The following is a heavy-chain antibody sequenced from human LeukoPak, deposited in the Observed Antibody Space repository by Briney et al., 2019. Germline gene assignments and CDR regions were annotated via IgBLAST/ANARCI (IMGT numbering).Heavy chain of an antibody. D-gene: IGHD3-22*01. CDR1: GYTFTGYY. J-gene: IGHJ5*02. CDR2: INPNSGGT. CDR3: ARDSRFSGYYPSGNWFDP. Sequence: ASVKVSCKASGYTFTGYYMHWVRQAPRQGLEWMGWINPNSGGTNYAQKFQGRVTMTRDTSISTAYMELSRLRSDDTAVYYCARDSRFSGYYPSGNWFDPWGQGTLVTVSS. V-gene: IGHV1-2*02.